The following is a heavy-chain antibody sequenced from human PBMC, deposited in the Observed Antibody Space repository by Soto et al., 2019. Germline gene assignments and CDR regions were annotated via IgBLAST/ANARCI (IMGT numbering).Heavy chain of an antibody. V-gene: IGHV1-69*06. CDR1: GGTFSTYV. CDR3: ARLTASAAAARINWFDP. J-gene: IGHJ5*02. Sequence: QVQLVQSGAEVKKPGSSVKVSCKASGGTFSTYVISWVRQAPGQGLEWMGGIIPIFGTANYAQKFQGRVTITADKSTSTAYMELSSLTSEDTAVYYCARLTASAAAARINWFDPWGQGTLVTVSS. D-gene: IGHD6-13*01. CDR2: IIPIFGTA.